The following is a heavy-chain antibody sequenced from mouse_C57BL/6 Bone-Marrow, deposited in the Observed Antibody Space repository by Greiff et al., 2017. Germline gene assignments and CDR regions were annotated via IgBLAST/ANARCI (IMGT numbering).Heavy chain of an antibody. CDR2: ISSGSSTI. D-gene: IGHD1-1*01. CDR3: ARVDYFGSSPFAY. V-gene: IGHV5-17*01. CDR1: GFTFSDYG. Sequence: EVKVVESGGGLVKPGGSLKLSCAASGFTFSDYGMHWVRQAPEKGLEWVAYISSGSSTIYYADTVKGRFTISRDNAKNTLFLQKTSLRSEDTALYYCARVDYFGSSPFAYWGQGTLVTVSA. J-gene: IGHJ3*01.